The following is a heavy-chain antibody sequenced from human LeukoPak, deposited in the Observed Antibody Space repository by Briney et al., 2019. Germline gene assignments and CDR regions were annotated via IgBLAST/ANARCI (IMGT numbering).Heavy chain of an antibody. D-gene: IGHD3-16*02. Sequence: ASVKVSCKASGYTFTSYYMHWVRQAPGQGLEWMGIINPSGGSTSYAQKFQGRVTMTRDTSTSTVYMELSSLRSEDTAVYYCARDGGGSYRAYYFDYWGQGTLVTVSS. V-gene: IGHV1-46*01. CDR3: ARDGGGSYRAYYFDY. CDR1: GYTFTSYY. CDR2: INPSGGST. J-gene: IGHJ4*02.